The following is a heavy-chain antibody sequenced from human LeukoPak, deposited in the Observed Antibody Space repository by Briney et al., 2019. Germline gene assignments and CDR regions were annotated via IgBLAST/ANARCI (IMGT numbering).Heavy chain of an antibody. J-gene: IGHJ4*02. Sequence: GRSLRLSCAASGFTFSSYGMHWVRQAPGKGLEWVAVISYDGSNKYYADSVKGRFTISRDNSKNTLYLQMNSLRAEDTAVYYCAKFSGSPSDYWGQGTLVTVSS. D-gene: IGHD3-10*01. CDR2: ISYDGSNK. CDR1: GFTFSSYG. V-gene: IGHV3-30*18. CDR3: AKFSGSPSDY.